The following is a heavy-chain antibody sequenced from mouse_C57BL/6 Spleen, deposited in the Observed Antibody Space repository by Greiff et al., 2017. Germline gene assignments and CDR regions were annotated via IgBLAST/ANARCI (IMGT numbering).Heavy chain of an antibody. CDR3: TTKEGYGSSYWFAY. V-gene: IGHV14-4*01. J-gene: IGHJ3*01. CDR2: IDPENGDT. Sequence: VQLKQSGAELVRPGASVKLSCTASGFNIKDDYMHWVKQRPEQGLEWIGWIDPENGDTEYASKFQGKATITADTSSNTAYLQLSSLTSEDTAVYYCTTKEGYGSSYWFAYWGQGTLVTVSA. CDR1: GFNIKDDY. D-gene: IGHD1-1*01.